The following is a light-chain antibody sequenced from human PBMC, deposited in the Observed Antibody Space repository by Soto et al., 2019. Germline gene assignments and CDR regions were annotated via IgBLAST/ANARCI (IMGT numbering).Light chain of an antibody. V-gene: IGLV4-69*01. Sequence: QLVLTQSPSASASLGASVKLTCTLSSGHSNYAIAWHQQQPEKCPRYLMKVNSGGSHIKGDGIPDRFSGYRFGAERYLFISCLHCEDEADYYWHTWGTGRDSVVLGGGTQLTGL. J-gene: IGLJ7*01. CDR2: VNSGGSH. CDR3: HTWGTGRDSVV. CDR1: SGHSNYA.